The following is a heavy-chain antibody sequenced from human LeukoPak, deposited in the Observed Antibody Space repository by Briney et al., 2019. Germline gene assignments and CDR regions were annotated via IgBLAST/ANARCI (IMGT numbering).Heavy chain of an antibody. D-gene: IGHD2-15*01. J-gene: IGHJ4*02. Sequence: PSETLSLTCTVSGGSIGNYYWSWIRQPPGKGLEWIGYIYYSGNTYYNPSLKSRLTISVDTSKNQFSLKLTSVTAADTAVYYCARSWYCSGGSCYSNFDYWGQGTLVTVSS. CDR1: GGSIGNYY. CDR2: IYYSGNT. V-gene: IGHV4-30-4*01. CDR3: ARSWYCSGGSCYSNFDY.